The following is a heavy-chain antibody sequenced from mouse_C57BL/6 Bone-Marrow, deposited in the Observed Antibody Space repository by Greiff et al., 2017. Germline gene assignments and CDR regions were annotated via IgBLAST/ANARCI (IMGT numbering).Heavy chain of an antibody. V-gene: IGHV5-17*01. CDR2: ISSGSSTI. CDR3: ARTGTGVDY. CDR1: GFTFSDYG. Sequence: DVMLVESGGGLVKPGGSLKLSCAASGFTFSDYGMHWVRQAPEKGLEWVAYISSGSSTIYYADTVKGRFTISRDNAKNTLFLQMTSLGSEDTAMYYCARTGTGVDYWGQGTTLTVSS. D-gene: IGHD4-1*01. J-gene: IGHJ2*01.